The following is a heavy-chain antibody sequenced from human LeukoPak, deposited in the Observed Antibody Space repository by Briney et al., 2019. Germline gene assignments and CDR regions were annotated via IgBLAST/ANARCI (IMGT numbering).Heavy chain of an antibody. CDR1: GFTFSSYG. J-gene: IGHJ4*02. D-gene: IGHD4-23*01. CDR2: IWYDGSNK. V-gene: IGHV3-30*02. Sequence: GGSLRLSCAASGFTFSSYGMHWVRHAPGKGLEWVAVIWYDGSNKYYADSVKGRFTISRDNSKNTLYLQMNSLRAEDTAVYYCAKGARFIARGGIDYWGQGTLVTVSS. CDR3: AKGARFIARGGIDY.